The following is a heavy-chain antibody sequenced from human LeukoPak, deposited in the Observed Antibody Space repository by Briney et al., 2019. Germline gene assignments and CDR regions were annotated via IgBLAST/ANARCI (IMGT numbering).Heavy chain of an antibody. D-gene: IGHD3-10*01. J-gene: IGHJ4*02. V-gene: IGHV3-21*01. CDR2: ISSSSSYI. CDR1: GFTFSSYS. Sequence: KPGGSLRLSCAASGFTFSSYSMNWVRQAPGKGLEWVSSISSSSSYIYYADSVKGRFTISRDNAKNSLYLQMNSLRAEDTAVYYCARAPYGSGSYYIAWGQGTLVTVSS. CDR3: ARAPYGSGSYYIA.